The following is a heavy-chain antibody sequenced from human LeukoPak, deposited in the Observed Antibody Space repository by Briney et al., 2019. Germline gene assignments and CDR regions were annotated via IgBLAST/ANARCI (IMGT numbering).Heavy chain of an antibody. D-gene: IGHD4-11*01. J-gene: IGHJ5*02. Sequence: SQTLSLTCTVSGGSISSGSYYWSWIRQPAGNGLEWIGRIYTSGITKYNPSLNSRVTISVDRSKNQFSLTLSSVTAADTAVYYCARAETVVWFDPWGQGTLVTVSS. V-gene: IGHV4-61*02. CDR1: GGSISSGSYY. CDR3: ARAETVVWFDP. CDR2: IYTSGIT.